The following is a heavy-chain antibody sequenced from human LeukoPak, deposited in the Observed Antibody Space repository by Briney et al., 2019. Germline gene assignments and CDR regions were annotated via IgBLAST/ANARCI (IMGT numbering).Heavy chain of an antibody. V-gene: IGHV4-38-2*02. J-gene: IGHJ4*02. Sequence: SETLSLTCTVSGYSISSGYYWGWIRQPPGKGLEWIGSIYHNGSTYYNPSLKSRVTISVDTSKNQFSLKLSSVTAADTAVYYCARSYYDSSGYYYDFDYWGQGTLVTVSS. CDR3: ARSYYDSSGYYYDFDY. CDR1: GYSISSGYY. CDR2: IYHNGST. D-gene: IGHD3-22*01.